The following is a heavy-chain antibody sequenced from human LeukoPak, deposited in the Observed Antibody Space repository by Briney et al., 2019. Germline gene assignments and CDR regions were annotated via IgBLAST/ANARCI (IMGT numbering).Heavy chain of an antibody. J-gene: IGHJ3*01. Sequence: ASVTVSCKATGYTFTNFGISWVRQAPGQGLEFMGWISTTNGDTNYALKVQGRVTMTTDASSTTAYMELRNLRSDDSGVYYCARDTVRFAPSHPERAAFDVWGQGTMVTVSS. V-gene: IGHV1-18*01. CDR2: ISTTNGDT. CDR1: GYTFTNFG. CDR3: ARDTVRFAPSHPERAAFDV. D-gene: IGHD3-3*01.